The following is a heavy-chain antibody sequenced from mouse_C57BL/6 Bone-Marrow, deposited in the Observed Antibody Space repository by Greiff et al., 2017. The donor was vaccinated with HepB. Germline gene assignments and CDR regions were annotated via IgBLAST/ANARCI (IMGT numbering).Heavy chain of an antibody. J-gene: IGHJ4*01. Sequence: EVKVVESGGGLVKPGGSLKLSCAASGFTFSSYTMSWVRQTPEKRLEWVATICGGGGNTYYPDSVKGRFTISRDNAKNTLYLEMRSLRSEDTALYYCARHQVTTVVADYYAMDCWGQGTSVSVA. CDR1: GFTFSSYT. D-gene: IGHD1-1*01. V-gene: IGHV5-9*01. CDR3: ARHQVTTVVADYYAMDC. CDR2: ICGGGGNT.